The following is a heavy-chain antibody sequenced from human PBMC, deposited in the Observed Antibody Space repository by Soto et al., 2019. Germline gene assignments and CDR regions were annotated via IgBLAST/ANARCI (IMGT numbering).Heavy chain of an antibody. CDR2: ISGGGGST. J-gene: IGHJ4*02. Sequence: GGSLRLSCAASGFRFSIYAMNWVRKAPGKGLEWVSGISGGGGSTYYADSVKGRFTISRDNAKNSLYLQMNSLRVEDTAVYFCARGGSSGWYTDYWGQGTLVTVSS. CDR3: ARGGSSGWYTDY. D-gene: IGHD6-19*01. V-gene: IGHV3-23*01. CDR1: GFRFSIYA.